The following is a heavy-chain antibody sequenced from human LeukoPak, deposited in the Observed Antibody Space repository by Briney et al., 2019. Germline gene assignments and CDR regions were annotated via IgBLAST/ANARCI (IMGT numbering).Heavy chain of an antibody. CDR1: GYTFTSYD. Sequence: ASVKVSCKASGYTFTSYDINWVRQATGQGLEWMGWMNPNSGNTGYAQKFQGRVTMTRNTSISTAYMELSSLRSEDTAVYYCARVVPYYDILTGYPPFDYWGQGTLVTVSS. CDR2: MNPNSGNT. J-gene: IGHJ4*02. D-gene: IGHD3-9*01. CDR3: ARVVPYYDILTGYPPFDY. V-gene: IGHV1-8*01.